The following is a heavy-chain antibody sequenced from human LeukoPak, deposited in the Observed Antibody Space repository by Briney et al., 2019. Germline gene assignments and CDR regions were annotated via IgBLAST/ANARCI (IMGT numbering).Heavy chain of an antibody. D-gene: IGHD6-19*01. V-gene: IGHV3-23*01. J-gene: IGHJ4*02. Sequence: GGSLRLSCAASGFTFSTYAMTWVRQAPGKGLEWVSATSGAGGSTYYADSVKGRFTISRDNSKNTLYLQMNSLRAEDTAVYYCAKEGSGWYGGYWGQGTLVTVSS. CDR2: TSGAGGST. CDR1: GFTFSTYA. CDR3: AKEGSGWYGGY.